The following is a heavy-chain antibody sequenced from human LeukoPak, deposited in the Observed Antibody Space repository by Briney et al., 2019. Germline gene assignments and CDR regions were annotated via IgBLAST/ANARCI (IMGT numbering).Heavy chain of an antibody. CDR2: ISSSSSYI. CDR3: ARAESGSYSYAFDI. D-gene: IGHD1-26*01. CDR1: GFTFSSYS. J-gene: IGHJ3*02. V-gene: IGHV3-21*01. Sequence: GGSLRLSCAASGFTFSSYSMNWVRQAPGKGLEGVSSISSSSSYIYYADSVKGRFTISRDNAKNSLYLQMNSLRAEDTAVYYCARAESGSYSYAFDIWGQGTMVTVSS.